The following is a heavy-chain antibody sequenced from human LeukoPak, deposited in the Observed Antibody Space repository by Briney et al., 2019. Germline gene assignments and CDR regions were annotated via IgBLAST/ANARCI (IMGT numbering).Heavy chain of an antibody. Sequence: PSETLSLTCTVSGGSISSYYWSWIRQPPGKGLEWIGYIYYSGSTNYNPSLKSRVTISVDTSKNQFSLKLSSVTAADTAVYYCARQADDYGDYGSADLDYWGQGTLVTVSS. CDR3: ARQADDYGDYGSADLDY. J-gene: IGHJ4*02. D-gene: IGHD4-17*01. CDR2: IYYSGST. V-gene: IGHV4-59*08. CDR1: GGSISSYY.